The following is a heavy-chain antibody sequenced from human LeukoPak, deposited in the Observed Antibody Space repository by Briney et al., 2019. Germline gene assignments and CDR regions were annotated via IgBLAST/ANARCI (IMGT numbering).Heavy chain of an antibody. V-gene: IGHV1-18*04. CDR2: MSAYNGNT. CDR3: ARDAGFEEGVVINPFDY. D-gene: IGHD3-3*01. J-gene: IGHJ4*02. Sequence: GASVKVSCKASGGTFSSYAISWMRQAPGQGLEWMGWMSAYNGNTNYAQKLQGRVTMTTDTSTSTAYMELRSLRSDDTAVYYCARDAGFEEGVVINPFDYWGQGTVVTVSS. CDR1: GGTFSSYA.